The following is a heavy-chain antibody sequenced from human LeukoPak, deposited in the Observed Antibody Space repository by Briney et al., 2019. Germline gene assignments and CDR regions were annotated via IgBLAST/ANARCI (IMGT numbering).Heavy chain of an antibody. CDR2: INHSGST. D-gene: IGHD3-10*01. CDR3: ARRPKYYGSGSYYNGGIDY. V-gene: IGHV4-61*09. Sequence: SQTLSLTCTVSGGSISSGSYYWSWIRQPAGKGLEWIGEINHSGSTNYNPSLKSRVTISVDTSKNQFSLKLSSVTAADTAVYYCARRPKYYGSGSYYNGGIDYWGQGTLVTVSS. J-gene: IGHJ4*02. CDR1: GGSISSGSYY.